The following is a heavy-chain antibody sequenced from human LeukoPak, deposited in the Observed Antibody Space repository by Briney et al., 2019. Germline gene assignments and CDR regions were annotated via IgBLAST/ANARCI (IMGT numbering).Heavy chain of an antibody. CDR3: AGETSVGY. D-gene: IGHD4-23*01. CDR2: INRDGSRT. CDR1: GFTFSNYW. V-gene: IGHV3-74*01. Sequence: PGGSLRLSCAASGFTFSNYWMHWVRQAPGKGLVWVSRINRDGSRTDYADSVKGRFTISRDNAKNTLCLQMNSLRAEDTAVYYCAGETSVGYWGQGTLVTVSS. J-gene: IGHJ4*02.